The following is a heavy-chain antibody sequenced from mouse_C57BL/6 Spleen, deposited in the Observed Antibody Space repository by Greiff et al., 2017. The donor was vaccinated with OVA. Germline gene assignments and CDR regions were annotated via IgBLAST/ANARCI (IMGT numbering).Heavy chain of an antibody. CDR1: GFTFSSYG. Sequence: EVMLVESGGDLVKPGGSLKLSCAASGFTFSSYGMSWVRQTPDKRLEWVATISSGGSYTYYTDSVKGRFTISRDNAKNTLYLHMSILKSEDTAMYYCTRHITVVAGLADWGQGTLVTVSA. J-gene: IGHJ3*01. CDR2: ISSGGSYT. D-gene: IGHD1-1*01. CDR3: TRHITVVAGLAD. V-gene: IGHV5-6*02.